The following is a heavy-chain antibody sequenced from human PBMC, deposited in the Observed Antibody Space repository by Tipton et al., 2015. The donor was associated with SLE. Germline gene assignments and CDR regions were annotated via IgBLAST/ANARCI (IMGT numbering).Heavy chain of an antibody. V-gene: IGHV3-53*04. CDR2: IHSGGGT. CDR3: ARDPGSGWFQFDY. D-gene: IGHD6-19*01. Sequence: SLRLSCAASGFTVSSNYMSWVRQAPGKGLEWVSVIHSGGGTYYADSVKGRFTISRHNSKNTLYLQMNSLRAEDTAVYYCARDPGSGWFQFDYWGQGTLVTVSS. J-gene: IGHJ4*02. CDR1: GFTVSSNY.